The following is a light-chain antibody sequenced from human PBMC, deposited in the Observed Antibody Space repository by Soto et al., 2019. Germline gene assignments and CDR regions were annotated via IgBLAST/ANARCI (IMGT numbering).Light chain of an antibody. CDR2: DAS. CDR3: HQRTSGIT. CDR1: QILTSS. J-gene: IGKJ5*01. V-gene: IGKV3-11*01. Sequence: EIVWTQSPATLSLSPGEGATLACSASQILTSSLAWYQQKPGQPPRLLIYDASNRATGIPARFSGSGSGTDFTLTISSLEPEDFAVYYCHQRTSGITFGQGTRLEIK.